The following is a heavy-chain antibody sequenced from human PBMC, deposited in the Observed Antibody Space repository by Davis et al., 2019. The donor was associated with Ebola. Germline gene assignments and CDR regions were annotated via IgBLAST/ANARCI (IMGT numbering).Heavy chain of an antibody. D-gene: IGHD5-24*01. CDR3: VAHGYKLGSEWFDP. Sequence: GGSLRLSCAASGLIFTDYSMNWVRQAPGKGLEWVSFISSRRLTIHYADSVKGRFTVTRDNTRRSVSLQMDNLRIEDTATYYCVAHGYKLGSEWFDPWGQGTPVTVSS. CDR2: ISSRRLTI. V-gene: IGHV3-48*01. CDR1: GLIFTDYS. J-gene: IGHJ5*02.